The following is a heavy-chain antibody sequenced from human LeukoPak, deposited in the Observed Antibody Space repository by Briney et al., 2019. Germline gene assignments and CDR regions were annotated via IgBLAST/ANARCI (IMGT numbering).Heavy chain of an antibody. V-gene: IGHV3-73*01. J-gene: IGHJ6*02. CDR1: GFTFSGSA. CDR2: IRGKANSYAT. CDR3: TRLRDIVVVPASGMDV. Sequence: GGSLRLFCAASGFTFSGSAMHWVRQASGKGLEWVGRIRGKANSYATAYAASVKGRFTISRDDSKSTAYLQMNSLQTEDTSVNYYTRLRDIVVVPASGMDVWGQGTTVTVSS. D-gene: IGHD2-2*01.